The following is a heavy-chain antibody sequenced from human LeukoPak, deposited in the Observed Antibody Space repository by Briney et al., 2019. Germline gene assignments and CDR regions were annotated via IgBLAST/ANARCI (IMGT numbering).Heavy chain of an antibody. Sequence: PSETLSLTCTVSGGSISGSSYYWGWIRQPPGKGLEWIGSIYYSGSTYYNPSLKSRVTISVDTSKNQFSLKLSSVTAADTAVYYCARPRAFIVGATFIDYWGQGTLVTVSS. V-gene: IGHV4-39*01. D-gene: IGHD1-26*01. CDR2: IYYSGST. CDR1: GGSISGSSYY. CDR3: ARPRAFIVGATFIDY. J-gene: IGHJ4*02.